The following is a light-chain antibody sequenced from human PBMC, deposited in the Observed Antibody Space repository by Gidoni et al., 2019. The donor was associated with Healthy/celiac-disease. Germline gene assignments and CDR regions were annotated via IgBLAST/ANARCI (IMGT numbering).Light chain of an antibody. J-gene: IGKJ1*01. Sequence: IVLTQSPATLSLSPGERATLSCRASQSVSSYLAWYQQKPGQAPRLLIYDASNRATGIPARCSGSGSGTDFTLTISSLEPEDFAVYYCQQRSNWPRTFXQXTKVEIK. CDR2: DAS. V-gene: IGKV3-11*01. CDR1: QSVSSY. CDR3: QQRSNWPRT.